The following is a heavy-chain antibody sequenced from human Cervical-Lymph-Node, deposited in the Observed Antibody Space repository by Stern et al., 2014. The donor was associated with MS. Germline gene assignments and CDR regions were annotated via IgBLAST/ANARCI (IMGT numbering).Heavy chain of an antibody. Sequence: QVQLEQSGPGLVKPSETLSLTCTVSGGSVSSGSYYWSWIRQPPGTGLEWIGNLYYRGSTNYNPSLKSRVTIAVDTSKNQFSLKLSSVTAADTAVYYCARDRGQWLVPFDYWGQGTLVTVSS. J-gene: IGHJ4*02. CDR2: LYYRGST. D-gene: IGHD6-19*01. CDR3: ARDRGQWLVPFDY. CDR1: GGSVSSGSYY. V-gene: IGHV4-61*01.